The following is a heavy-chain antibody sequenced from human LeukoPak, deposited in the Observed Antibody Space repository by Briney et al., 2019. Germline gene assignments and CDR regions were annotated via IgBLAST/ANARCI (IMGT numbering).Heavy chain of an antibody. CDR1: GGSITTYY. CDR3: AKYDTSGNYMDV. V-gene: IGHV4-59*01. CDR2: IYYTGSS. D-gene: IGHD3-22*01. Sequence: SETLSLTCTVCGGSITTYYWSWIRQPPGKGLEWIGYIYYTGSSNYNPSLKSRVTLSVDTSKNQFSLKLSSVTAADTAVYYCAKYDTSGNYMDVWGKGTTVTASS. J-gene: IGHJ6*03.